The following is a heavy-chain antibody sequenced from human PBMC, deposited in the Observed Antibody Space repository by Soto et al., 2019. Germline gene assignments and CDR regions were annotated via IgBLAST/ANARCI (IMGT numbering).Heavy chain of an antibody. CDR1: GFTFSNYD. V-gene: IGHV3-13*01. Sequence: QTGGSLRLSCAAPGFTFSNYDMHWVRQAPGEGLEWVSGIGAASDTYYPVSVQGRFTVSRDNAKKSLYLQMNSLRAGVTAVYYCARGVVGPGDYYYGMDVWGQGTTVTVSS. CDR2: IGAASDT. CDR3: ARGVVGPGDYYYGMDV. D-gene: IGHD2-15*01. J-gene: IGHJ6*02.